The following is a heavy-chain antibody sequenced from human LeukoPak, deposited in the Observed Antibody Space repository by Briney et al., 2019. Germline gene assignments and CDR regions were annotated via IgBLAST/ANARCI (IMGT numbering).Heavy chain of an antibody. Sequence: PGGSLRLSCAASGFTVSSNYMSWVRQAPGKGLEWVSVIYSGGSTYYADSAKGRFTTSRDNSKNTLYLQMNSLRAEDTAVYYCARETSSGFDYWGQGTLVTVSS. CDR2: IYSGGST. CDR3: ARETSSGFDY. V-gene: IGHV3-53*01. D-gene: IGHD6-19*01. J-gene: IGHJ4*02. CDR1: GFTVSSNY.